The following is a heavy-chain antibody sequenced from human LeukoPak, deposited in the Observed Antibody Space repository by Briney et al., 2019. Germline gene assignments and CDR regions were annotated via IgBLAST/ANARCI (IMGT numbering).Heavy chain of an antibody. V-gene: IGHV4-39*07. J-gene: IGHJ4*02. CDR2: IYYSGST. D-gene: IGHD3-16*01. CDR3: ATSGGTLGPTNYFAY. CDR1: GGSISSSSYY. Sequence: SETLSLTCTVSGGSISSSSYYWGWIRQPPGKGLEWIGSIYYSGSTYYNPSLKSRVTISVDTSKNQFSLKLSSVTAADTAVYYCATSGGTLGPTNYFAYWGQGTLVTVSS.